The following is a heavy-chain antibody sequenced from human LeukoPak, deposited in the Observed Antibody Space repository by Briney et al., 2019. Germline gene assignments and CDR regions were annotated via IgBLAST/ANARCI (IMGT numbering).Heavy chain of an antibody. J-gene: IGHJ4*02. V-gene: IGHV3-30*02. D-gene: IGHD6-6*01. CDR3: AKEGTIAARGFYFDY. Sequence: PGGSLRLSCAASGFTFSSYGMHWVRQAPGKGLEWVAFIRYDGSNKYYADSVKGRFTISRDNSKNTLYLQMNSLRAEDTAVYYCAKEGTIAARGFYFDYWGQGTLVTVSS. CDR1: GFTFSSYG. CDR2: IRYDGSNK.